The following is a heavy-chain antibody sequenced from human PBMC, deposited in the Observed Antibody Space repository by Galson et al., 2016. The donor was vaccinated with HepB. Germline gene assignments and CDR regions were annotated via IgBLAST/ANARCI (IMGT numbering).Heavy chain of an antibody. CDR2: ISAGGGST. Sequence: SLRLSCAASGFRFSSNGFTLSNFALHWVRQAPGKGLEWVSGISAGGGSTYYADSVTGRFTVSRDNSRNTLSLQMNSLRAEDTALYYCAKGGYSYGYMDYWGQGTLVTVSS. V-gene: IGHV3-23*01. J-gene: IGHJ4*02. CDR3: AKGGYSYGYMDY. D-gene: IGHD5-18*01. CDR1: GFRFSSNGFTLSNFA.